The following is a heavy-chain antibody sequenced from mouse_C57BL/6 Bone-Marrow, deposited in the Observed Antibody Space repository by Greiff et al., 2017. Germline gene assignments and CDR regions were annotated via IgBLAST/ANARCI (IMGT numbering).Heavy chain of an antibody. CDR3: AREDLPTIVTTYYFDY. CDR2: ISDGGSYT. CDR1: GFTFSSYA. V-gene: IGHV5-4*01. J-gene: IGHJ2*01. D-gene: IGHD2-5*01. Sequence: EVKLVESGGGLVKPGGSLKLSCAASGFTFSSYAMSWVRQTPEKRLEWVATISDGGSYTYYPDNVKGRFTISRDNAMNNLYLQMSHLKSEDTAMYYCAREDLPTIVTTYYFDYWGQGTTLTVSS.